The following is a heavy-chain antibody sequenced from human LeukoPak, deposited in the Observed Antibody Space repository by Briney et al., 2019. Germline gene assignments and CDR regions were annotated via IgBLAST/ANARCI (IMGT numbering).Heavy chain of an antibody. D-gene: IGHD3-3*01. J-gene: IGHJ6*02. CDR1: GYTFTSYG. CDR3: ARPNHDFWSGYYYYYGMDV. Sequence: ASVKVSCKASGYTFTSYGISWVRQAPGQGLEWMGWISAYNGNTNYAQKLQGRVTMTTDTSTSTAYMELRSLRSDDTAVYYCARPNHDFWSGYYYYYGMDVWGQGTTVTVSS. CDR2: ISAYNGNT. V-gene: IGHV1-18*01.